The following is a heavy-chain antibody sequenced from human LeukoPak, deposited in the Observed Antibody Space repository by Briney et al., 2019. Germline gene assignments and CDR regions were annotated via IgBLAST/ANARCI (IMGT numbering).Heavy chain of an antibody. CDR1: GFTFSTYS. Sequence: PGGSLRLSCAASGFTFSTYSMNWVRQAPGKGLEWVSSISSSSSYIYYADSVKGRFTISRDNAKNSLYLQMNSLRAGDTAVYYCASDRSEYSSSWTRFDYWGQGTLVTVSS. CDR3: ASDRSEYSSSWTRFDY. V-gene: IGHV3-21*01. CDR2: ISSSSSYI. D-gene: IGHD6-13*01. J-gene: IGHJ4*02.